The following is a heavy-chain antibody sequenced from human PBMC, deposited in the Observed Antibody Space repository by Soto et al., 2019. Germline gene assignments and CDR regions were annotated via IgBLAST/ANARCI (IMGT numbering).Heavy chain of an antibody. J-gene: IGHJ4*02. Sequence: GGSLRLSCAASGFTFSSYSMNWVRQAPGKGLEWVSYISNNSSNKYYADSVKGRFTISRDNSKNTLYLQMNSLRAEDTAVYYCAGLLWFGELLLGTPFDYWGQGTLVTVSS. D-gene: IGHD3-10*01. CDR2: ISNNSSNK. V-gene: IGHV3-48*01. CDR1: GFTFSSYS. CDR3: AGLLWFGELLLGTPFDY.